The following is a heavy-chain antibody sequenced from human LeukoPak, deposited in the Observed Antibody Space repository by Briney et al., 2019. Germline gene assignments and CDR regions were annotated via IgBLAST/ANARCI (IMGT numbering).Heavy chain of an antibody. Sequence: GGSLRLSCAASGFTLSNYWMNWVRQAPGKGLEWVANMKHDASEKSYVDSVKGRFTISRDDAKNSLYLQMNSLRAKDTALYYCARSPYSGSYGPFDYWGQGTLVTVSS. CDR2: MKHDASEK. CDR3: ARSPYSGSYGPFDY. CDR1: GFTLSNYW. D-gene: IGHD1-26*01. V-gene: IGHV3-7*04. J-gene: IGHJ4*02.